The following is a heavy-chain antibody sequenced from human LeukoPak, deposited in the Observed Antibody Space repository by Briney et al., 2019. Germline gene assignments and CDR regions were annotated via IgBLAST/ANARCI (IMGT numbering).Heavy chain of an antibody. Sequence: GGSLRLSCAASGFTFSSYWMHWVRQAPGKGLVWVSSINSDGSSTRHADSVKGRFTISRDNANNTLYLQMNSLRAEDTAVYYRASGRWSDYADYWGQGTLVTVSS. CDR3: ASGRWSDYADY. CDR1: GFTFSSYW. D-gene: IGHD3-3*01. CDR2: INSDGSST. V-gene: IGHV3-74*01. J-gene: IGHJ4*02.